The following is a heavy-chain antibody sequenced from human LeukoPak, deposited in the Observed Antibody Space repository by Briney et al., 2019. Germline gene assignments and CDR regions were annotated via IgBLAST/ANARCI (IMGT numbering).Heavy chain of an antibody. J-gene: IGHJ6*02. Sequence: SQTLSLTCTVSGGSISSGGYYWSWIRQHPGKGLEWIGYIYYSGSTNYNPSLKSRVTISVDTSKNQFSLKLSSVTAADTAVYYCARDKGFRCSSTSCYDGYGMDVWGQGTTVTVSS. CDR1: GGSISSGGYY. V-gene: IGHV4-61*08. CDR2: IYYSGST. D-gene: IGHD2-2*01. CDR3: ARDKGFRCSSTSCYDGYGMDV.